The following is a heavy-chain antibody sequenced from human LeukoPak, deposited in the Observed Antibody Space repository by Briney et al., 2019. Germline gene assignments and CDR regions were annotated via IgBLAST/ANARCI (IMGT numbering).Heavy chain of an antibody. D-gene: IGHD4-11*01. Sequence: SETLSLTCTVSGGSISGYYWSWIRQPPGKGLEWIGYIYYSGSSNYNPSLKSRVTMSVDTSKNQFSLKLSSVTAADTAVYYCASDLLTTVNPWGQGTLVTVSS. V-gene: IGHV4-59*01. CDR1: GGSISGYY. CDR2: IYYSGSS. CDR3: ASDLLTTVNP. J-gene: IGHJ5*02.